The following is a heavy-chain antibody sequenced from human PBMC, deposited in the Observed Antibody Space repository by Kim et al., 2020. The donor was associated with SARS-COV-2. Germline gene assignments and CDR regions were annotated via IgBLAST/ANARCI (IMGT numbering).Heavy chain of an antibody. CDR3: ASGTRLWYFDL. V-gene: IGHV4-59*09. Sequence: NHTPSPQGRVPISVDTSKNQFSLKLSSVTAADTAVYYCASGTRLWYFDLWGRGTLVTVSS. J-gene: IGHJ2*01.